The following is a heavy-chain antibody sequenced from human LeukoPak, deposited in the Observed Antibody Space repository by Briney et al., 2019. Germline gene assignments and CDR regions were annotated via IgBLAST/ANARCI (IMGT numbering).Heavy chain of an antibody. D-gene: IGHD5-18*01. CDR1: GGTFSSYT. CDR3: ARDLNLDTAMDRKVGS. Sequence: GASVKVSCKASGGTFSSYTISWVRQAPGQGLEWMGRIIPILGIANYAQKFQGRVTITADKSTSTAYMELSSLRSEDTAVYYCARDLNLDTAMDRKVGSWGQGTLVTVSS. V-gene: IGHV1-69*04. CDR2: IIPILGIA. J-gene: IGHJ4*02.